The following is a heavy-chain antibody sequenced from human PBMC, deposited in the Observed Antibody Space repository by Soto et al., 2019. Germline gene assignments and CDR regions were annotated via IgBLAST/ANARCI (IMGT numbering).Heavy chain of an antibody. V-gene: IGHV1-2*04. CDR2: INPNSGGT. Sequence: ASLKVSCKASGYTFTVYYMHWVLQAPGQGLEWMGWINPNSGGTNYAQKFQGWVTMTRDTSISTAYMELSRLRSDDTAVYYCARDRDTYYGSGSYYNKRDGMDVWGQGTTVTVCS. J-gene: IGHJ6*02. CDR1: GYTFTVYY. D-gene: IGHD3-10*01. CDR3: ARDRDTYYGSGSYYNKRDGMDV.